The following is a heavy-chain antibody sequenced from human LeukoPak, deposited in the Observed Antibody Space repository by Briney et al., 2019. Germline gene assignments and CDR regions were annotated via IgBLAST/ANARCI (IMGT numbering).Heavy chain of an antibody. CDR1: GDSISYFY. CDR3: AKSNGYGLVDI. CDR2: ISSSGST. D-gene: IGHD3-10*01. J-gene: IGHJ3*02. Sequence: SETLSLTCSVSGDSISYFYWSWIRQAAGKGLEWIGRISSSGSTDYNASLKSRVTMSVDTSRNQFSLKLNSVTAADTAVYYCAKSNGYGLVDIWGQGTMVTVSS. V-gene: IGHV4-4*07.